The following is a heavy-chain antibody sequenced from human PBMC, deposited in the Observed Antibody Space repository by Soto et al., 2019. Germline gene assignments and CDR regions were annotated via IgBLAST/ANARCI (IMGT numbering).Heavy chain of an antibody. J-gene: IGHJ4*02. CDR1: GGSISSGGYS. CDR2: IYHSGST. CDR3: ARFPGH. V-gene: IGHV4-30-2*01. Sequence: QLQLQESGSGLVKPSQTLSLTCAVSGGSISSGGYSWSWIRQPPGKGLDWIGYIYHSGSTYYNTSLQSRVTISVDRSKNQFYLTLSSVTAAGTAVYYCARFPGHWGQGTLVTVSS.